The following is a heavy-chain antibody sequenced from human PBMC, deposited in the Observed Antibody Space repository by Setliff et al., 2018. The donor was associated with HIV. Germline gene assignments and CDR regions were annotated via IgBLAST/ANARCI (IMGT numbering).Heavy chain of an antibody. J-gene: IGHJ4*02. Sequence: SETLSLTCTVSGGSFSDYYRSWIRQPPGKGLEWIGYIYTSGSTNYNPSLKSRVTMSVDTSKNQFSLKLSSVTAADTAVYYCARGLNYYGSGSYLPLGYWGQGTLVTVSS. CDR1: GGSFSDYY. D-gene: IGHD3-10*01. V-gene: IGHV4-4*09. CDR2: IYTSGST. CDR3: ARGLNYYGSGSYLPLGY.